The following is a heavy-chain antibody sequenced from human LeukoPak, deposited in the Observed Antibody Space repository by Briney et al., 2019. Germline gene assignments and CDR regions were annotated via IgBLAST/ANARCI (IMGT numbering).Heavy chain of an antibody. CDR1: GYTFRDHH. CDR2: ITPSDGST. V-gene: IGHV1-46*01. D-gene: IGHD3-10*01. J-gene: IGHJ4*02. Sequence: ASVKVSCKASGYTFRDHHMHWVRQAPGQGLEWMGKITPSDGSTTYAQKFQGRVIMTRDTSTRTVYMELNSLSSEDTAVYYCARDTYGSDYWGQGTLVTVSS. CDR3: ARDTYGSDY.